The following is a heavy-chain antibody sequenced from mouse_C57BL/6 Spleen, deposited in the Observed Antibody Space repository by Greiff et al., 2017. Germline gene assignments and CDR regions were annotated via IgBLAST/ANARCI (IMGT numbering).Heavy chain of an antibody. D-gene: IGHD1-1*01. V-gene: IGHV1-80*01. Sequence: VQLQQSGAELVKPGASVKISCKASGYAFSSYWLNWVKQRPGKGLEWIGQIYPGDGDTNYNGKFKGKATLTADKSSSTAYMQLSSLTSEDSAVYFCARYGESYAMDYWGQGTSVTVSS. J-gene: IGHJ4*01. CDR3: ARYGESYAMDY. CDR2: IYPGDGDT. CDR1: GYAFSSYW.